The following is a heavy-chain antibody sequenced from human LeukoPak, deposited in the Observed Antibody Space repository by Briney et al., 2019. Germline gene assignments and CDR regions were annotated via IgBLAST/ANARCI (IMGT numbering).Heavy chain of an antibody. CDR1: GGSISSSSYY. J-gene: IGHJ5*02. D-gene: IGHD3/OR15-3a*01. CDR2: IYYSGST. V-gene: IGHV4-39*07. Sequence: SETLSLTCTVSGGSISSSSYYWGWIRQPPGKGLEWIGSIYYSGSTYYNPSLKSRVTISVDTSKNQFSLKLSSVTAADTAMCYCAREGHYNFWSAKGVDWFDPWGQETLVTVSS. CDR3: AREGHYNFWSAKGVDWFDP.